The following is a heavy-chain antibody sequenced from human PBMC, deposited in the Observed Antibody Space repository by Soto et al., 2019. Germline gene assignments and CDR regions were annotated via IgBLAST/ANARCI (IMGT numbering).Heavy chain of an antibody. Sequence: PGGSLRLSRVASGYTFSNFAMAWARQTTGEGLEWVSAISGSGDDTFYADSMKGRFTISRDNSKDTLYLQINSLRAEDTAVYYCANPIPKTGTTFGFWGQGTLVTVSS. V-gene: IGHV3-23*01. CDR3: ANPIPKTGTTFGF. CDR1: GYTFSNFA. D-gene: IGHD1-1*01. J-gene: IGHJ4*02. CDR2: ISGSGDDT.